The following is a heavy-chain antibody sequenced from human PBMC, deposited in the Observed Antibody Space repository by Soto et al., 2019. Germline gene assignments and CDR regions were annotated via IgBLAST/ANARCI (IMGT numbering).Heavy chain of an antibody. CDR3: ARGGGYAQYYFDY. V-gene: IGHV3-21*01. Sequence: GGSLRLSCAASGFTFSSYSMNWVRQAPGKGLEWVSSISSSSSDMYYVDSVKGRFTISRDNAKNSVYLQMNSLRAEDTAVYYCARGGGYAQYYFDYWGQGTLVTVSS. D-gene: IGHD2-8*01. CDR1: GFTFSSYS. CDR2: ISSSSSDM. J-gene: IGHJ4*02.